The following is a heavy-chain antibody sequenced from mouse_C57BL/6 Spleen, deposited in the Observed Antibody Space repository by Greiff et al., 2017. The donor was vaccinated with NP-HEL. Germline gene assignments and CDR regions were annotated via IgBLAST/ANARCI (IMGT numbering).Heavy chain of an antibody. CDR2: IYPGSGST. V-gene: IGHV1-55*01. Sequence: QVQLQQPGAELVKPGASVKMSCKASGYTFTSYWITWVKQRPGQGLEWIGDIYPGSGSTNYNEKFKSKATLTVDTSSSTAYMQLSSLTSEDSAVYYCAEVDYYCSSSYAMDYWGQGTSVTVSS. J-gene: IGHJ4*01. CDR1: GYTFTSYW. CDR3: AEVDYYCSSSYAMDY. D-gene: IGHD1-1*01.